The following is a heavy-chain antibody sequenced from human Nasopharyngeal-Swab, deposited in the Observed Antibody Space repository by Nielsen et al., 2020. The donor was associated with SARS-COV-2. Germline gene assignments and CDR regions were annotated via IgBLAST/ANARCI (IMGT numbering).Heavy chain of an antibody. CDR1: GGSISSGGYY. Sequence: SETLSLTCTVSGGSISSGGYYWSWIRQHPGKGLEWIGYIYYSGSTYYSPSLKSRVTISVDTSKNQFSLKLSSVTAADTAVYYCARERPLNYYDSSGFDDFDYWGQGTLVTVSS. D-gene: IGHD3-22*01. J-gene: IGHJ4*02. V-gene: IGHV4-31*03. CDR2: IYYSGST. CDR3: ARERPLNYYDSSGFDDFDY.